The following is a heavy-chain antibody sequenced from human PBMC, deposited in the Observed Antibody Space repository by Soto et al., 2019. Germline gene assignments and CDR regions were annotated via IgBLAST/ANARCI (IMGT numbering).Heavy chain of an antibody. CDR3: ARDDGRVGMILVYGMDV. Sequence: QVQLVQSGAEVKKPGSSVKVSCKASGGTFSSYAISWVRQAPGQGLEWMGGIIPIFGTANYAQKFQGRVTITADESTSTAYMELSSLRSEDTAVYYCARDDGRVGMILVYGMDVWGQGTTVTVSS. CDR1: GGTFSSYA. V-gene: IGHV1-69*01. J-gene: IGHJ6*02. D-gene: IGHD3-10*01. CDR2: IIPIFGTA.